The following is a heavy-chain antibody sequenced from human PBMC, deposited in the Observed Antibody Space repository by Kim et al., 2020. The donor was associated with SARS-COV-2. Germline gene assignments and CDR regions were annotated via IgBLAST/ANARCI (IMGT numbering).Heavy chain of an antibody. J-gene: IGHJ5*02. D-gene: IGHD5-12*01. CDR2: ISSSSSTI. CDR3: AREQKNPSPWLLGGYGEGWFDP. V-gene: IGHV3-48*04. Sequence: GGSLRLSCAASGFTFSSYSMNWVRQAPGKGLEWVSYISSSSSTIYYADSVKGRFTISRDNAKNSLYLQMNSLRAEDTAVYYCAREQKNPSPWLLGGYGEGWFDPWGQGTLVTVSS. CDR1: GFTFSSYS.